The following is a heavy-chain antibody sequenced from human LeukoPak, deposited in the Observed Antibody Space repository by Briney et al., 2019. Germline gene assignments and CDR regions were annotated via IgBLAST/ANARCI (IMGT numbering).Heavy chain of an antibody. CDR3: ARDQSYYYDSKGGNWFDP. J-gene: IGHJ5*02. CDR1: GFTFSSYW. CDR2: IKQDGSEK. D-gene: IGHD3-22*01. V-gene: IGHV3-7*01. Sequence: PGGSQRLSCAAAGFTFSSYWMSWVRQAPGKGLDWVANIKQDGSEKYYVDSVKGRFTISRDNAKNSLYLQMNSLRAEDTAVYCCARDQSYYYDSKGGNWFDPWGQGTLVTVSS.